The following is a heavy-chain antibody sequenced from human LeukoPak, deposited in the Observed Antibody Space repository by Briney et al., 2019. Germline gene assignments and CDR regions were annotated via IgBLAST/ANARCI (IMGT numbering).Heavy chain of an antibody. D-gene: IGHD3-10*01. V-gene: IGHV1-69-2*01. CDR2: VYPKDGQI. CDR1: GYTFTEFY. J-gene: IGHJ4*02. CDR3: VTGGGY. Sequence: GASVKVSCKASGYTFTEFYMHWVQQAPGKGLEWMGHVYPKDGQIIYSARFQGRVTKSADTSTDTAYMELNSLTFEDTAVYYCVTGGGYWGQGALVIVSS.